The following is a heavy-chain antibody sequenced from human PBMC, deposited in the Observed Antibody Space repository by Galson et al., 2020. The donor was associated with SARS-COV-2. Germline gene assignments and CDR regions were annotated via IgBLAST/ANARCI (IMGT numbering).Heavy chain of an antibody. CDR1: GFSLSTSGMC. J-gene: IGHJ4*02. CDR2: IDWDGDK. V-gene: IGHV2-70*11. D-gene: IGHD1-1*01. Sequence: SGPTLVKPTQTLTLTCSFSGFSLSTSGMCVSWIRQPPGKALEWLARIDWDGDKHYNTSLKTRLTIYKDTSKNQVVLTMTNMDPVDTATYYCARTWITGAPSRTFDYWGQGTLVTVSS. CDR3: ARTWITGAPSRTFDY.